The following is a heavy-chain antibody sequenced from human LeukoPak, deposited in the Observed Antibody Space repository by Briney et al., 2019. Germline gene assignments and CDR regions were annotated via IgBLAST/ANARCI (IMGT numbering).Heavy chain of an antibody. J-gene: IGHJ4*02. CDR3: ARPSGHLDY. V-gene: IGHV6-1*01. CDR2: TYYRSKWYN. D-gene: IGHD7-27*01. CDR1: GGSITNTNDA. Sequence: QTLSLTCGISGGSITNTNDACHGIRQSPSRGLEWLGRTYYRSKWYNDYAVSVKSRITINPDTSKNQFSLQLNSVAPEDPSVYYYARPSGHLDYSGQGTLVTVSS.